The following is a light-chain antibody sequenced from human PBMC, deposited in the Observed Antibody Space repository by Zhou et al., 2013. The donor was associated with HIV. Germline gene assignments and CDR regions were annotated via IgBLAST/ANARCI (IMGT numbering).Light chain of an antibody. Sequence: EIVLTQSPVTLSVSPGERATLSCRASQSLSNNLAWYQQQPGQAPRLLIYGAYTRATGIPARFSGSGSGTDFTLTISRLEPEDFAVYYCQQYGSSPLTFGGGTKVEIK. CDR3: QQYGSSPLT. CDR1: QSLSNN. CDR2: GAY. J-gene: IGKJ4*01. V-gene: IGKV3-20*01.